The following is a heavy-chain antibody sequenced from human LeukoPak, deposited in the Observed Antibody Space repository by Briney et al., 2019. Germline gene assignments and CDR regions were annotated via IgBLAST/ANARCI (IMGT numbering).Heavy chain of an antibody. CDR1: GGSISSYY. CDR2: IYYSGST. J-gene: IGHJ3*02. V-gene: IGHV4-59*01. D-gene: IGHD2-2*01. Sequence: SETLSLTCTVSGGSISSYYWSWIRQPPGKGLEGIGYIYYSGSTNYNPSLKSRVTISVDTSKNQFSLKLSSVTAADTAVYYCARACCQLLSSAFDIWGQGTMVTVSS. CDR3: ARACCQLLSSAFDI.